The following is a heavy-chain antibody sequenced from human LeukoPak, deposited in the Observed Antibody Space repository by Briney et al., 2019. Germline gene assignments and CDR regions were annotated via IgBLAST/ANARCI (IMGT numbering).Heavy chain of an antibody. J-gene: IGHJ3*02. V-gene: IGHV3-21*01. Sequence: PGGSLRFSCAASGFTFSSYSMNWVRQAPGKGLEWVSSISSSSSYIYYADSVKGRFTISRDNAKNSLYLQMNSLRAEDTAVYYCAREGYSYVIDAFDIWGQGTMVTVSS. D-gene: IGHD5-18*01. CDR1: GFTFSSYS. CDR2: ISSSSSYI. CDR3: AREGYSYVIDAFDI.